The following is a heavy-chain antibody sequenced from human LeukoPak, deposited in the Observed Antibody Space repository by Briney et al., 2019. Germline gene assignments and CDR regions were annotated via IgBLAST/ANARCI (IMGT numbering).Heavy chain of an antibody. V-gene: IGHV3-21*01. CDR2: ISSSSSYI. CDR3: ASQVGYYDSSGYAFDI. Sequence: GGSLRLSCAASGFTFSSYSMNWVRQAPGKGLEWVSSISSSSSYIYYADSVKGRFTISRDNAKNSLYLQMNSLRAEDTAVYYCASQVGYYDSSGYAFDIWGQGTMVTVSS. CDR1: GFTFSSYS. D-gene: IGHD3-22*01. J-gene: IGHJ3*02.